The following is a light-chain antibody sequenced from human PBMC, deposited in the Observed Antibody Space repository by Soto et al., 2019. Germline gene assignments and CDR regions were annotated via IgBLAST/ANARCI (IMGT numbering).Light chain of an antibody. CDR2: GAS. Sequence: EIVLTQSPGTLSLSPGERATLSCRASQSVSSSYLAWYQQKPGQAPRLLIHGASSRATGIPDRFSGSGSGTDFTLTISRLEPEDFAVYYCQQYGSSLLTYGQGTKVEIK. CDR3: QQYGSSLLT. J-gene: IGKJ1*01. V-gene: IGKV3-20*01. CDR1: QSVSSSY.